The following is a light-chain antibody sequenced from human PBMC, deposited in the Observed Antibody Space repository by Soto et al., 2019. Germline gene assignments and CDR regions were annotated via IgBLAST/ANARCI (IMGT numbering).Light chain of an antibody. J-gene: IGKJ2*01. Sequence: DIQMTQSPSTLSASVGDRVTITCRASQSISSWLAWYQQKPGKAPKLLIYKASSLESGVPSRFSGSGSVTEFTLTISSLQPDDFATYYCQQYNIYYTFGQGTKLEIK. CDR3: QQYNIYYT. CDR2: KAS. CDR1: QSISSW. V-gene: IGKV1-5*03.